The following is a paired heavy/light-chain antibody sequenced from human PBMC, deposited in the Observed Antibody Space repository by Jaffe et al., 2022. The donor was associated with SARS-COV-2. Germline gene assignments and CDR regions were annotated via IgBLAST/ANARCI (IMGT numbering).Light chain of an antibody. V-gene: IGKV1-9*01. CDR3: QQLEKYT. CDR2: AAS. Sequence: DIQLTQSPSFLSAFVGGRVTITCRASQDIGSYLAWYQQKPGKAPRLLVYAASTLPSGVPSRFSGSGSGTDFTLTISSLQPEDFATYYCQQLEKYTFGQGTKLDI. J-gene: IGKJ2*01. CDR1: QDIGSY.
Heavy chain of an antibody. V-gene: IGHV1-46*01. D-gene: IGHD2-21*02. Sequence: QVQLVQSGAEVKKPGASVKVSCKASGYPFTGYYVHWVRQAPGQGLEWMGRINPSGGTTTYSQNFQGRVTMTRDTSTSTVYMELSSLRSEDTAVYYCARLSVAVTLYGMDVWGQGTTVTVSS. CDR2: INPSGGTT. CDR3: ARLSVAVTLYGMDV. J-gene: IGHJ6*02. CDR1: GYPFTGYY.